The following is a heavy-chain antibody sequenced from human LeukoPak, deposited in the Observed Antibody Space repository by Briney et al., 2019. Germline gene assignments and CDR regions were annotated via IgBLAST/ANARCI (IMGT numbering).Heavy chain of an antibody. CDR1: GFTFSSYA. J-gene: IGHJ5*02. Sequence: PGGSLRLSCAASGFTFSSYAMSWVRQAPGKGLEWVSAISGSGGSTYYADSVKGRFNISRDNSKNTLYLQMNSLRAEDTAVYYCAKADGPVDTAMSWGQGTLVTVSS. CDR2: ISGSGGST. CDR3: AKADGPVDTAMS. V-gene: IGHV3-23*01. D-gene: IGHD5-18*01.